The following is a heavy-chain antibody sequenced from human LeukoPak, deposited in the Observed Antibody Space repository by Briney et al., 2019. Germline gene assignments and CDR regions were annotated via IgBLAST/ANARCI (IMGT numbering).Heavy chain of an antibody. V-gene: IGHV3-74*01. J-gene: IGHJ4*02. Sequence: GGSLRLSCAASGFTFSDCWMHWVRQAPGKGLEWVSRINTDGSTINYADSVKGRFTVSRDNAKSTRYLQMNSLRAEDSAVYYCARALGYIYGYGIYWGQGTLVTVSS. CDR1: GFTFSDCW. CDR2: INTDGSTI. D-gene: IGHD5-18*01. CDR3: ARALGYIYGYGIY.